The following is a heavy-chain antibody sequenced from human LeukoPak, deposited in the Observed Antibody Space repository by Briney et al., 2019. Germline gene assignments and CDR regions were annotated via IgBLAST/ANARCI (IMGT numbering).Heavy chain of an antibody. CDR2: IWYDGSYK. D-gene: IGHD6-13*01. V-gene: IGHV3-33*01. Sequence: GRSLRLSCAASGFTFSSYGMHWVRQAPGKGLKWVAVIWYDGSYKYYADSVKGRFTISRDNSKNTLYLQMNSLRAEDTAVYYCARPMAADGIGHYYYYYGMDVWGQGTTVTVSS. CDR1: GFTFSSYG. CDR3: ARPMAADGIGHYYYYYGMDV. J-gene: IGHJ6*02.